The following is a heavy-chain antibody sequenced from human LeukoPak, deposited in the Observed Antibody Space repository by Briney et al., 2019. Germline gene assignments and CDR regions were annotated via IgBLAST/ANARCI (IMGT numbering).Heavy chain of an antibody. CDR1: GYPFDNFG. Sequence: AAVNVSCKASGYPFDNFGLTWVRQAAGQGLEWMGWISAYNGNTHYAQKFRGRLTLTTETSTRTACLELRSLKSDDTAVYYCARDRVGGDLTGVSLYWGQGTLVTVSS. CDR3: ARDRVGGDLTGVSLY. D-gene: IGHD4-17*01. CDR2: ISAYNGNT. J-gene: IGHJ4*01. V-gene: IGHV1-18*01.